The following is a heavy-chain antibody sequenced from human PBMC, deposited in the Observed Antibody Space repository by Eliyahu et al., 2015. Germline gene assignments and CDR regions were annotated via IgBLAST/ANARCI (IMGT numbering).Heavy chain of an antibody. Sequence: EVQLVESGGGLIQPGGSLRLXCAASGFTVXTNXMSXVRXAPGKGLEXLSVMYNGGATYYADSVKGRFTISRDNSKNTLYLQMNSLRADDTAVYYCARDLGAYKXAFDYWGQGTLVTVSS. V-gene: IGHV3-53*01. CDR3: ARDLGAYKXAFDY. D-gene: IGHD3-16*01. CDR1: GFTVXTNX. J-gene: IGHJ4*02. CDR2: MYNGGAT.